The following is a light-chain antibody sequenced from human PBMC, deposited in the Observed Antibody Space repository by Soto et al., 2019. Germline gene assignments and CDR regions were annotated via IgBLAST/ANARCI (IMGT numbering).Light chain of an antibody. V-gene: IGKV3-15*01. CDR1: QSISRS. CDR2: DAS. J-gene: IGKJ2*01. CDR3: HQYNSWPPGT. Sequence: EIVLTQSPAILSLSPGERATLSCRASQSISRSLAWYQQKTGQAPRLLLSDASTRATGIPARFSGSGSGTEFTLTISSLQSEDFALYYCHQYNSWPPGTFGQGTKVEIK.